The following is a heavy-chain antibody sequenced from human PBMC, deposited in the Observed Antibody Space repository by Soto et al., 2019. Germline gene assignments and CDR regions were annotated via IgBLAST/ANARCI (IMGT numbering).Heavy chain of an antibody. D-gene: IGHD5-18*01. CDR3: AREAVPNVDTAMVPDY. CDR2: IWYDGSNK. V-gene: IGHV3-33*01. J-gene: IGHJ4*02. Sequence: QVQLVESGGGVVQPGRSLRLSCAASGFTFSSYGMHWVRQAPGKGLEWVAVIWYDGSNKYYEDSVKGRFTISRDNSKNTLYLQMTSLRAEDTAVYYCAREAVPNVDTAMVPDYWGQGTLVTVSS. CDR1: GFTFSSYG.